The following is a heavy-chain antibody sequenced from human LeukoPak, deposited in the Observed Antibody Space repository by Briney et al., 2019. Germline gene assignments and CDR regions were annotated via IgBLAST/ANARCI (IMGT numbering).Heavy chain of an antibody. CDR3: ARAAAGPRGAYYYYYYGMDV. D-gene: IGHD6-13*01. J-gene: IGHJ6*02. CDR1: GGSISSSNW. V-gene: IGHV4-4*02. CDR2: IYHSGST. Sequence: SETLSLTCAVSGGSISSSNWWSWVRQPPGKGLEWIGEIYHSGSTNYNPSLKSRVTISVDKSKNQFSLKLSSVTAADAAVYYCARAAAGPRGAYYYYYYGMDVWGQGTTVTVSS.